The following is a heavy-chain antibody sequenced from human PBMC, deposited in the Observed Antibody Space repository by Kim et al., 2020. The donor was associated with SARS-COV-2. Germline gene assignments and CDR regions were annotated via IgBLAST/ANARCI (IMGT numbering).Heavy chain of an antibody. V-gene: IGHV4-61*01. CDR2: IYYSGST. D-gene: IGHD3-22*01. CDR1: GGSVSSGSYY. Sequence: SETLSLTCTVSGGSVSSGSYYWSWIRQHPGKGLEWIGYIYYSGSTNYNPSLKSRVTISVDTSKNQFSLKLSSVTAADTAVYYCARGEYYYDSSGYYYFDYWGQGTLVTVSS. CDR3: ARGEYYYDSSGYYYFDY. J-gene: IGHJ4*02.